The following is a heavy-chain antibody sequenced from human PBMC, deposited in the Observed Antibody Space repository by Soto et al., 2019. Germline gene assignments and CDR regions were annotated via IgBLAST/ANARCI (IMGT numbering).Heavy chain of an antibody. CDR2: IYYSGST. CDR1: GGSISSSSYY. Sequence: SETLSLTCTVSGGSISSSSYYWGWIRQPPGKGLEWIGSIYYSGSTYYNPSLKSRVTISVDTSKNQFSLKLSSVTAADTAVYYCARHGGRGQLVLFDYWGQGTLVTVSS. D-gene: IGHD6-13*01. J-gene: IGHJ4*02. CDR3: ARHGGRGQLVLFDY. V-gene: IGHV4-39*01.